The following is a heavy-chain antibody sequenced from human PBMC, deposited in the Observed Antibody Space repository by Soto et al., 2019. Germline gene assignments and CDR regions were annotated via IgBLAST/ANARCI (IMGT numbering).Heavy chain of an antibody. D-gene: IGHD3-22*01. CDR3: ARDTMYYYDSSGYSPFDY. Sequence: GGSLRLSCAASGFTFSSYAMHWVRQAPGKGLEWVAVISYDGSNKYYADSVKGRFTISRDNSKNTLYLQMNSLRAEDTAVYYCARDTMYYYDSSGYSPFDYWGQGTLVTVSS. V-gene: IGHV3-30-3*01. J-gene: IGHJ4*02. CDR2: ISYDGSNK. CDR1: GFTFSSYA.